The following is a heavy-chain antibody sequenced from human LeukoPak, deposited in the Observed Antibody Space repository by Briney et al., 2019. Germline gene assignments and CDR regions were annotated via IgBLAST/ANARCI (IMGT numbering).Heavy chain of an antibody. CDR2: IWYDGSNK. V-gene: IGHV3-33*06. CDR3: AKERNDCSGGSCHYLDAFDI. J-gene: IGHJ3*02. Sequence: GGSLRLSCAASGFTFSSYGMHWVRQAPGKGLEWVAVIWYDGSNKYYADSVKGRLTISRDNSKNTLYLQMNSLRAEDTAVYYCAKERNDCSGGSCHYLDAFDIWGQGTMVTVSS. CDR1: GFTFSSYG. D-gene: IGHD2-15*01.